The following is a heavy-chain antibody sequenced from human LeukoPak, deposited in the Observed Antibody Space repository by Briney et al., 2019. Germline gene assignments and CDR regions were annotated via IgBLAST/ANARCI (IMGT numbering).Heavy chain of an antibody. D-gene: IGHD2-2*01. V-gene: IGHV3-23*01. Sequence: PGGSLRLSCAASGYTFSSRDMSWVRQAPGKGLEWVSGISGSGGSTYYADSVKGRFTISRDNSKNTLYLQMNSLRAEDTAVYYCAKARPPYASTYDYWGQGTLVTVSS. CDR1: GYTFSSRD. CDR2: ISGSGGST. J-gene: IGHJ4*02. CDR3: AKARPPYASTYDY.